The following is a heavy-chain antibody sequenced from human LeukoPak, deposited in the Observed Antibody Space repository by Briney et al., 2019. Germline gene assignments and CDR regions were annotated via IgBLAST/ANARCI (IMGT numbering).Heavy chain of an antibody. Sequence: GGSPRLSCAASGFTFSSYSMNWVRQAPGKGLEWVSSISSSSYIYYADSVKGRFTISRDNAKNSLYLQMNSLRAEDTAVYYCARDWPEDIVVVPAASFDYWGQGTLVTVSS. CDR1: GFTFSSYS. J-gene: IGHJ4*02. V-gene: IGHV3-21*01. D-gene: IGHD2-2*01. CDR2: ISSSSYI. CDR3: ARDWPEDIVVVPAASFDY.